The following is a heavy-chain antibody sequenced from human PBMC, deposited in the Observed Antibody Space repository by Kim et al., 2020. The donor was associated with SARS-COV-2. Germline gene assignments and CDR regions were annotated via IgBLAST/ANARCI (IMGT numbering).Heavy chain of an antibody. Sequence: GGSLRLSCAASGFTFSDAWMSWVRQAPGKGLEWIGRIKTKTDGWTTDYAAPVKGRFTMSRDDSKNTVYLQMNSLKTENTAVYYCTTLISAADRVVWGQGTTVTVSS. CDR1: GFTFSDAW. CDR2: IKTKTDGWTT. V-gene: IGHV3-15*01. D-gene: IGHD6-13*01. CDR3: TTLISAADRVV. J-gene: IGHJ6*02.